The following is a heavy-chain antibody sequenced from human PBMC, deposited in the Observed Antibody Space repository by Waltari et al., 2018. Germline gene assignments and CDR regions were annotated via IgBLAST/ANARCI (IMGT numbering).Heavy chain of an antibody. Sequence: QVQLVQSGAEVKKPGASVKVSCKASGYTFTSYYMHWVRQAPGQGLEWMGIINPSGGSTSYAQKFQGRVTMTRDTSTSTVYMELSSLRSEDTAVYYCARAGGPRDGYNRVFDYWGQGTLVTVSS. D-gene: IGHD5-12*01. CDR1: GYTFTSYY. V-gene: IGHV1-46*01. CDR3: ARAGGPRDGYNRVFDY. CDR2: INPSGGST. J-gene: IGHJ4*02.